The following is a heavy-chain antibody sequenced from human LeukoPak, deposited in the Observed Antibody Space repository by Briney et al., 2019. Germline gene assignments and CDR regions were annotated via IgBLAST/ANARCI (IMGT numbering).Heavy chain of an antibody. CDR3: ARSPSSTSWYLDI. V-gene: IGHV5-51*01. D-gene: IGHD2-2*01. CDR2: IYPGDFDT. J-gene: IGHJ3*02. CDR1: GYSFTTYW. Sequence: GESLKISCQGSGYSFTTYWTAWVRQMPGKGLDWMGIIYPGDFDTRYSPSFQGQVTISADKSISTAYLQWSSLKASDTAMYYCARSPSSTSWYLDIWGQGTMVTVSS.